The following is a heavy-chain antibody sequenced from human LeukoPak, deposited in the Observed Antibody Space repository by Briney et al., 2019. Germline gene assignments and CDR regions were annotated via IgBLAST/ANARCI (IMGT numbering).Heavy chain of an antibody. Sequence: PSETLSLTCTVSGGSISSYYWSWIRQPPGKGLEWIGYIYYSGSTNYNPSLKSRVTISVDTSKNQFSLKLSSVTAADTAVYYCAKYEVSAFDIWGQGTMVTVSS. CDR3: AKYEVSAFDI. J-gene: IGHJ3*02. D-gene: IGHD2-8*01. CDR1: GGSISSYY. V-gene: IGHV4-59*01. CDR2: IYYSGST.